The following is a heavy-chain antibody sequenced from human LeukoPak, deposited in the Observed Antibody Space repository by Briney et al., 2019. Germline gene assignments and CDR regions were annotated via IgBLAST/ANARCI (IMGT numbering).Heavy chain of an antibody. D-gene: IGHD3-10*01. CDR2: IIPIFGTA. CDR1: GGTFSSYA. Sequence: SVKVSCEASGGTFSSYAISWVRQAPGQGLEWMGGIIPIFGTANYAQKFQGRVTITADESTSTAYMELSSLRSEDTAVYYCARPRHYYGSGFDYWGQGTLVTVSS. J-gene: IGHJ4*02. CDR3: ARPRHYYGSGFDY. V-gene: IGHV1-69*13.